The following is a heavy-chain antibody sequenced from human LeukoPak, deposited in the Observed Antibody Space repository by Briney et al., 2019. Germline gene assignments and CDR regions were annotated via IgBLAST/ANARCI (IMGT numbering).Heavy chain of an antibody. J-gene: IGHJ4*02. CDR3: AKDGGLWVSAHWGDS. Sequence: GRSLRLSCAASGFTFSSYGMHWVRQAPGKGLEWVAVIWYDGSNKYYADSVKGRFTISRDNSKNTLFLQMNSLRAEDTAIYYCAKDGGLWVSAHWGDSWGRGTLVTVSS. CDR1: GFTFSSYG. V-gene: IGHV3-33*06. CDR2: IWYDGSNK. D-gene: IGHD7-27*01.